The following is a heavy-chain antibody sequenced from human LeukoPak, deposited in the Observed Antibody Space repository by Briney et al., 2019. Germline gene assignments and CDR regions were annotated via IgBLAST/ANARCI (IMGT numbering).Heavy chain of an antibody. CDR1: GGSFSGYY. CDR2: INHSGST. CDR3: ARGGYYDSSGYANWFDP. J-gene: IGHJ5*02. V-gene: IGHV4-34*01. Sequence: SETLSLTCAVYGGSFSGYYWSWIRQPPGKGLEWIGEINHSGSTNYNPSLRSRVTISVDTSKNQFSLKLSSVTAADTAVYYCARGGYYDSSGYANWFDPWGQGTLVTVSS. D-gene: IGHD3-22*01.